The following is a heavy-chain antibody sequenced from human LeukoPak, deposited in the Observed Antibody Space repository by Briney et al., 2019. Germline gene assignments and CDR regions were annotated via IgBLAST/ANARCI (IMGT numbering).Heavy chain of an antibody. CDR3: ASILRSSSGYYFDY. J-gene: IGHJ4*02. CDR1: GFTFSSYG. Sequence: GRSLRLSCAASGFTFSSYGMHWVRRAPGKGLEWVAVISFDGSYKFYADSVRGKFTISRDNSKNTLYLQMNSLRAEDTAVYYCASILRSSSGYYFDYWGQGTLVTVSS. D-gene: IGHD3-10*01. CDR2: ISFDGSYK. V-gene: IGHV3-30*03.